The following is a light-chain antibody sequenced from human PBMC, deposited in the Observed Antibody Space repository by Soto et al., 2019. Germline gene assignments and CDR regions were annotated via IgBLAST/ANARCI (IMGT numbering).Light chain of an antibody. CDR2: AAS. J-gene: IGKJ4*01. V-gene: IGKV1-12*01. Sequence: DIQMTQSPSSVSASVGDRVTITCRASQGITSWLSWYQQKPWRAPKLLIYAASSLQSGVPSRFSGSGSGRDFTLTISSLQPEDFATYFCQQTSSFPLTFGGGTKVEIK. CDR3: QQTSSFPLT. CDR1: QGITSW.